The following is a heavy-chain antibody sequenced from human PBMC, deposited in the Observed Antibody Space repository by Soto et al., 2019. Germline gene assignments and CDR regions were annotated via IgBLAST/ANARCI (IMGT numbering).Heavy chain of an antibody. D-gene: IGHD6-19*01. CDR1: GGSTSSYY. J-gene: IGHJ6*03. CDR3: ARGQQWLDNYYYYMDV. Sequence: PSETLSLTCTVSGGSTSSYYWSWIRQPPGKGLEWIGYIYYSGSTNYNPSLKSRVTISVDTSKNQFSLKLSSVTAADTAVYYCARGQQWLDNYYYYMDVWGKGTTVTVS. V-gene: IGHV4-59*01. CDR2: IYYSGST.